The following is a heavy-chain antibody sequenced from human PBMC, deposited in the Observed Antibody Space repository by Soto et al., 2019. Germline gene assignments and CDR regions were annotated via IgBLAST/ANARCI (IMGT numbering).Heavy chain of an antibody. D-gene: IGHD3-3*01. CDR3: ARDFGSGYDFDF. CDR1: GVSVSSGAYY. CDR2: IYYDGNT. Sequence: SETLSLTCTVSGVSVSSGAYYWSWIRQPPGKGPEWIGHIYYDGNTKYNPSLKSRVTVSIDMSKNQFSLKLSSLAAADTAVYYCARDFGSGYDFDFWGQGTLVTVSS. V-gene: IGHV4-61*08. J-gene: IGHJ4*02.